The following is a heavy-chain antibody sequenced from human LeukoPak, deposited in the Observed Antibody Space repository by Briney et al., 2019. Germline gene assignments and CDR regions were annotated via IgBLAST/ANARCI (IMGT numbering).Heavy chain of an antibody. CDR2: IYYSGST. J-gene: IGHJ4*02. V-gene: IGHV4-59*08. Sequence: PSETLSLTCTVSGGSISSYYWSWIRQPPGKGLEWIGYIYYSGSTNYNPSLKSRVTISVDTSKNQFSLKLSSVTAADTAVYYCARRGVLMVYATEYYFDCWGQGTLVTVSS. CDR1: GGSISSYY. D-gene: IGHD2-8*01. CDR3: ARRGVLMVYATEYYFDC.